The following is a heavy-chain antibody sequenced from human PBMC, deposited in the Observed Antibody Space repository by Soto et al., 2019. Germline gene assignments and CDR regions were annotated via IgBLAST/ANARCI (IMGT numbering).Heavy chain of an antibody. D-gene: IGHD3-16*01. Sequence: ASVKVSCKASGYPFTSYYVHWVRQAPGQGLEWMGFINPSSGSTSYAQKFQGRVTMTRDTSTSTVYMEVSSLRPEDTAVYYCAREMYTTRGSPFDYWGQRTLVTVSS. V-gene: IGHV1-46*01. CDR1: GYPFTSYY. CDR3: AREMYTTRGSPFDY. J-gene: IGHJ4*02. CDR2: INPSSGST.